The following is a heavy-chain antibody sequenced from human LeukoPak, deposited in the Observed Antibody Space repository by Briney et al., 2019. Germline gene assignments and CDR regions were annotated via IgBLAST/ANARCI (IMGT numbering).Heavy chain of an antibody. CDR1: GYTFTSYD. J-gene: IGHJ4*02. Sequence: ASVKVSCKASGYTFTSYDISWVRQAPGQGLEWMGGIIPIFGTANYAQKFQGRVTITTDESTSTAYMELSSLRSEDTAVYYCARSTYYYDSSGYYIDYWGQGTLVTVSS. D-gene: IGHD3-22*01. V-gene: IGHV1-69*05. CDR3: ARSTYYYDSSGYYIDY. CDR2: IIPIFGTA.